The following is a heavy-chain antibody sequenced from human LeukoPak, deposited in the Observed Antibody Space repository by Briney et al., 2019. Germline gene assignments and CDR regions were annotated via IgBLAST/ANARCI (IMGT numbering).Heavy chain of an antibody. CDR3: VRQDKVY. CDR2: IKQDGSET. Sequence: PGGSLRLSCAASGFTFSSYWMSWVRQAPGKGLEWVANIKQDGSETYYVDSVKGRFTISRDNAKNSLFLHMNCLRAEDTAVYYCVRQDKVYWGQGTLVTVSS. J-gene: IGHJ4*02. CDR1: GFTFSSYW. V-gene: IGHV3-7*01. D-gene: IGHD2-15*01.